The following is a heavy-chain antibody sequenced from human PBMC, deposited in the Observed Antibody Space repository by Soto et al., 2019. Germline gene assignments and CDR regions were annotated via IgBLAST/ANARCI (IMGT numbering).Heavy chain of an antibody. Sequence: LRLSCAASGFKVGSSYVTWVRQAPGEGLEWVSVIVSGGSTHYADSVTGRFTVSRDVSNNTVYLHMSSLRAEDTAVYFCATDSRNVGIGYFDSWGLGTLVTVSS. CDR1: GFKVGSSY. D-gene: IGHD1-26*01. J-gene: IGHJ4*02. CDR3: ATDSRNVGIGYFDS. V-gene: IGHV3-53*01. CDR2: IVSGGST.